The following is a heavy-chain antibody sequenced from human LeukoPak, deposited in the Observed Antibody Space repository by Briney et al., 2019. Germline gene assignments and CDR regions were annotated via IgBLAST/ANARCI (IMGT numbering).Heavy chain of an antibody. CDR3: KRDYSYAMAV. J-gene: IGHJ6*04. D-gene: IGHD2-21*01. Sequence: LTGGSLRLSCAASGFTFSSAWMHWVRQTPGKGLVWVSRINSDGSSKNYADSVKGRLTIFRDNSKNMVNLQMNSLRAEDTAIYYCKRDYSYAMAVWGEGTTVTVSS. CDR2: INSDGSSK. CDR1: GFTFSSAW. V-gene: IGHV3-74*01.